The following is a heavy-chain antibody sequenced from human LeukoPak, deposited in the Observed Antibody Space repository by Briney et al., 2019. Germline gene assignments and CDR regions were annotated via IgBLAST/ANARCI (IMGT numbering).Heavy chain of an antibody. CDR3: ARDKIVGATYFDY. Sequence: GGSLRLSCAVSGFSFDDYAMHWVRQVPGKGLEWVSGISWNSDNIGYADSVKGRFTTSRDNAKNSLYLQMNSLRAEDTAVYYCARDKIVGATYFDYWGQGTLVTVSS. V-gene: IGHV3-9*01. D-gene: IGHD1-26*01. J-gene: IGHJ4*02. CDR2: ISWNSDNI. CDR1: GFSFDDYA.